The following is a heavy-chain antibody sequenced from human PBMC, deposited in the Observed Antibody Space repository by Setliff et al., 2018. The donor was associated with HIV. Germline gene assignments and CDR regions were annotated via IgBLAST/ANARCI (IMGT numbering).Heavy chain of an antibody. J-gene: IGHJ4*02. CDR3: ARVADRFLEWLPLDY. D-gene: IGHD3-3*01. CDR1: GYTFIDYF. V-gene: IGHV1-2*02. CDR2: INPNSGDS. Sequence: ASVKVSCKAPGYTFIDYFIHWVRQAPGQGLEWMAYINPNSGDSKTAQKFQGRVTVTRDTSIATAYMELSSLTSGDTAVYHCARVADRFLEWLPLDYWGEGTLVTVSS.